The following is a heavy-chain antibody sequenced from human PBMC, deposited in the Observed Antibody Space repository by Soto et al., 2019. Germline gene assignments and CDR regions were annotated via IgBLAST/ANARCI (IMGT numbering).Heavy chain of an antibody. V-gene: IGHV3-11*01. CDR3: ARLFYNWNSWVDS. J-gene: IGHJ4*02. CDR1: GFSFSDFY. D-gene: IGHD1-20*01. CDR2: IHRSGSPI. Sequence: GGSLRLSCAASGFSFSDFYMVWIRQAPGKGLEWISYIHRSGSPIYYADSVKGRFTISRDNAKTSLSLQMNSLRAEDTAVYYCARLFYNWNSWVDSWGQGTLVTVSS.